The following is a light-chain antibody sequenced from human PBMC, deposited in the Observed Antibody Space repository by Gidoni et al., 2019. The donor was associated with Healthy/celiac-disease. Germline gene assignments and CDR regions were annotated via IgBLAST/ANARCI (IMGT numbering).Light chain of an antibody. V-gene: IGKV4-1*01. CDR1: QSVLYSSNNKNY. J-gene: IGKJ1*01. CDR2: WAS. Sequence: DIVMTQSPDSLAVSLGERATINCKSSQSVLYSSNNKNYLAWYQQKPGQPPKLLIYWASTREPGVPDRFSGSGSGTDFTLTISSLQAEDVAVYYCQQYYSTHWTFGQGTKVEIK. CDR3: QQYYSTHWT.